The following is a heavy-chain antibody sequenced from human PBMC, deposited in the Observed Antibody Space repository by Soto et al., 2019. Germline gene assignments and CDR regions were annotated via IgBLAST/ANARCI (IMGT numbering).Heavy chain of an antibody. V-gene: IGHV4-4*07. CDR3: ARVKQWLPKDYYGMDV. CDR2: IYTSGST. Sequence: PSETLSLTCTASGGSISSYYWSWIRQPAGKGLEWIGRIYTSGSTNYNPARKSRVTMSVDATSYLYSLKLSSVTAADAVLYYWARVKQWLPKDYYGMDVWGQGTTVTVSS. CDR1: GGSISSYY. D-gene: IGHD6-19*01. J-gene: IGHJ6*02.